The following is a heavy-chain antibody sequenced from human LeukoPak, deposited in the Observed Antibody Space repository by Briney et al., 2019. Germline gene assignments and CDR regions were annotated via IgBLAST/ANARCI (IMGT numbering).Heavy chain of an antibody. CDR2: IYYSGST. CDR1: GGSISSGDYY. Sequence: SETLSLTCTVSGGSISSGDYYWSWIRQPPGKGLEWIGYIYYSGSTYYNPSLKSRVTISVDTSKNQFSPKLSSVTAADTAVYYCASHGYSGYDLNWFDPWGQGTLVTVSS. J-gene: IGHJ5*02. CDR3: ASHGYSGYDLNWFDP. D-gene: IGHD5-12*01. V-gene: IGHV4-30-4*01.